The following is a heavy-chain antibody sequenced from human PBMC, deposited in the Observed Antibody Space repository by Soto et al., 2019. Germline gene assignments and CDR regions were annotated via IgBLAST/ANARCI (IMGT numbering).Heavy chain of an antibody. CDR3: ARDQLEGNWFDP. D-gene: IGHD1-1*01. J-gene: IGHJ5*02. CDR1: GGSIRSGGYS. Sequence: QLQLQESGSGLVRPSQTLSLTCTVSGGSIRSGGYSWNWIRQPPGKGLEWIGYIYHSGSTLYNPSLKIRVTISVDKSTNQFSLKLTSVTAADTAVYYCARDQLEGNWFDPWGQGTLVTVSS. CDR2: IYHSGST. V-gene: IGHV4-30-2*01.